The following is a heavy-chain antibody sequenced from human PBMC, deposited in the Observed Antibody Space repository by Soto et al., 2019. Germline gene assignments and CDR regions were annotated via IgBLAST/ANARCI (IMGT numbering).Heavy chain of an antibody. CDR1: GFTFDDYA. V-gene: IGHV3-9*01. CDR2: ISWNSGSI. CDR3: AKSPLGQAVAAPYYFDY. D-gene: IGHD6-19*01. J-gene: IGHJ4*02. Sequence: GGSLRLSCAASGFTFDDYAMHWVRQAPGKGLEWVSGISWNSGSIGYADSVKGRFTISRDNAKNSLYLQMNSLRAEDTALYYCAKSPLGQAVAAPYYFDYWGQGTLVTVSS.